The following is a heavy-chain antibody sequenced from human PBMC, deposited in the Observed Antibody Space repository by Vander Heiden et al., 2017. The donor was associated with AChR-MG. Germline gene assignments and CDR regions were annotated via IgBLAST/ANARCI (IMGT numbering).Heavy chain of an antibody. Sequence: EVQLLESGGGLVQPVGSLRLSCAASGVTFGRYGMSWVRQARGKGLEWVSAISGSGGSTYYADSVKGRFTISRDNSKNTLYLQMNSLRAEDTAVYYCARKTVVTPIPYFDYWGQGTLVTVSS. CDR1: GVTFGRYG. J-gene: IGHJ4*02. D-gene: IGHD2-21*02. CDR3: ARKTVVTPIPYFDY. V-gene: IGHV3-23*01. CDR2: ISGSGGST.